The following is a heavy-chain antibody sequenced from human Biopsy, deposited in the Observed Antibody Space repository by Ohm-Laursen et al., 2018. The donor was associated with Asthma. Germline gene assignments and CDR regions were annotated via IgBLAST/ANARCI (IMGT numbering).Heavy chain of an antibody. J-gene: IGHJ6*02. V-gene: IGHV4-30-2*01. CDR1: GGSISSGGY. D-gene: IGHD4-17*01. CDR3: ARVASYGDVYFGIDV. CDR2: ISHSGST. Sequence: TLSLTCAVSGGSISSGGYWTWIRQPPGKGLEWIGYISHSGSTYFNPSLKSRVTISLDRTKSQFSLKLSSVTAADTALYYCARVASYGDVYFGIDVWGPGSTVSV.